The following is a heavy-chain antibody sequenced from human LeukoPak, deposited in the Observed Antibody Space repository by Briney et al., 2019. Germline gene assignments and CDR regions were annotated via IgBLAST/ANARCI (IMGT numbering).Heavy chain of an antibody. Sequence: PGGSLRLSCAASGFTFSNYWMAWVRQAPGKGLEWVSAINTPGGSTCYADSVKGRFTISRDNSKNTLYLQMNSLRAEDTALYYCARDKSSGYYYFDYWGQGTLVTVSS. J-gene: IGHJ4*02. CDR1: GFTFSNYW. D-gene: IGHD3-22*01. CDR3: ARDKSSGYYYFDY. CDR2: INTPGGST. V-gene: IGHV3-23*01.